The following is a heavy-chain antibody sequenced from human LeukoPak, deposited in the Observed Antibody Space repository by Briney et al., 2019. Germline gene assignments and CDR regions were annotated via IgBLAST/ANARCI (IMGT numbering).Heavy chain of an antibody. CDR1: GYTFTSYA. V-gene: IGHV1-18*01. D-gene: IGHD3-16*02. Sequence: ASVKVSCKASGYTFTSYAMNWVRQAPGQGLEWMGWISAYNGNTNYAQKLQGRVTMTTDTSTSTAYMELRSLRSDDTAVYYCARDRGYYDYVWGSYRPIGYWGQGTLVTVSS. CDR3: ARDRGYYDYVWGSYRPIGY. J-gene: IGHJ4*02. CDR2: ISAYNGNT.